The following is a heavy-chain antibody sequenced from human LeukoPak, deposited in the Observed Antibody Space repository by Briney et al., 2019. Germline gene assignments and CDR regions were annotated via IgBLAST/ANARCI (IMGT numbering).Heavy chain of an antibody. V-gene: IGHV3-9*01. CDR3: AKDTQYSYGGTIDY. CDR1: GFTFDYYA. D-gene: IGHD5-18*01. Sequence: PGGSLRLSCAASGFTFDYYAMHWVRQAPGKGLEWVSGISWNSGSIGYADSVKGRFTISRDNAKNSLYLQMNSLRAEDTALYYCAKDTQYSYGGTIDYWGQGTLVTVSS. CDR2: ISWNSGSI. J-gene: IGHJ4*02.